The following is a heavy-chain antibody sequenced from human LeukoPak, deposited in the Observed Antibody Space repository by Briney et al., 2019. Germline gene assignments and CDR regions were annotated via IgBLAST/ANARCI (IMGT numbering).Heavy chain of an antibody. V-gene: IGHV4-34*01. J-gene: IGHJ5*02. D-gene: IGHD3-22*01. CDR3: ARNYDSSGYSGFDP. Sequence: SETLSLTCAVYGGSFSGYYWSWIRQPPGKGLEWIGEINHSGSTNYNPSLKSRVTISVDTSKNQFSLKLSSVTALDTAVYYCARNYDSSGYSGFDPWGQGTLVTVSS. CDR2: INHSGST. CDR1: GGSFSGYY.